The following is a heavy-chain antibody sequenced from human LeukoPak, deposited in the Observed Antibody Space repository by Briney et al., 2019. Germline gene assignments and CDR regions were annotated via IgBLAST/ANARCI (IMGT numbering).Heavy chain of an antibody. V-gene: IGHV1-3*01. CDR3: ATLHTTMGGYFDY. CDR2: INAGNGNT. D-gene: IGHD3-10*01. J-gene: IGHJ4*02. CDR1: GYTFTSYA. Sequence: WASVKVSCKASGYTFTSYAMHWVRQAPGQRLEWMGWINAGNGNTKYSQKFQGRVTITRDTSASTAYMELSSLRSEDTAVYYCATLHTTMGGYFDYWGQGTLVTVSS.